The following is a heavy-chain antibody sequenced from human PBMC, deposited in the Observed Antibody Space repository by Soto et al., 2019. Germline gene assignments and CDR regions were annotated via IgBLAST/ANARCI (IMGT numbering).Heavy chain of an antibody. V-gene: IGHV3-15*01. Sequence: GGSLRLSCAASGFIFSNAWMSWVRQAPGKGLEWVGRIKSKANGGTTDYAAPVRGRFSISRDDSKNTLYLQMSSLKTEDTAVYYCTTDDPINRYWGQGTLVTVSS. CDR3: TTDDPINRY. CDR2: IKSKANGGTT. J-gene: IGHJ4*02. CDR1: GFIFSNAW.